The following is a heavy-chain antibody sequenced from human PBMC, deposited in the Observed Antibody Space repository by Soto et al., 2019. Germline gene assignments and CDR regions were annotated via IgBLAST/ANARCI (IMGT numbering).Heavy chain of an antibody. D-gene: IGHD3-9*01. CDR3: ARVHPWWMDILTRPLTSYYFDY. CDR2: ISAYNGNT. CDR1: GYTFTSYG. Sequence: GASVKVSCKASGYTFTSYGISWVRQAPGQGLEWMGWISAYNGNTNYAQKLQGRVTMTTDTSTSTAYMELRSLRSDDTAVYYCARVHPWWMDILTRPLTSYYFDYWGQGTLVTVSS. J-gene: IGHJ4*02. V-gene: IGHV1-18*01.